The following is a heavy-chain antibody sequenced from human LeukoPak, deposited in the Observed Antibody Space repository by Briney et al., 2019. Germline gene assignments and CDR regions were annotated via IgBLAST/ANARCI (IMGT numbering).Heavy chain of an antibody. V-gene: IGHV1-8*01. J-gene: IGHJ6*03. CDR1: GYTFTSYD. Sequence: ASVKVSCKASGYTFTSYDINWVRQATGQGLEWMGWMNPNSGNTGYAQKFQGRVTITADKSTSTAYMELSSLRSEDTAVYYCARVAYSGYDYYYYMDVWGKGTTVTVSS. CDR3: ARVAYSGYDYYYYMDV. D-gene: IGHD5-12*01. CDR2: MNPNSGNT.